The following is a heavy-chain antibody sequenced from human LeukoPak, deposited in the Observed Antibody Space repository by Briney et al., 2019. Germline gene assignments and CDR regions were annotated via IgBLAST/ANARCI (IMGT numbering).Heavy chain of an antibody. CDR3: ARTGPYYYDSSAVYYFDY. V-gene: IGHV3-21*01. Sequence: PGGSLRLSCAASGFTFSGYNVNWVRQAPGKGLEWVSSISSSSTYIYYADSVKGRFTISRDNAKNSLYLQMNSLRAEDTAVYYCARTGPYYYDSSAVYYFDYWGQGTLVTVSS. CDR2: ISSSSTYI. CDR1: GFTFSGYN. D-gene: IGHD3-22*01. J-gene: IGHJ4*02.